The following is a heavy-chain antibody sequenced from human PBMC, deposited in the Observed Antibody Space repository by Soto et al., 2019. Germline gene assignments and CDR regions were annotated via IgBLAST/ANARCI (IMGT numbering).Heavy chain of an antibody. CDR2: IIPIFGTA. CDR1: GGTFSSYA. J-gene: IGHJ6*02. CDR3: ARDRGGWMATRLLYYYYGMDV. Sequence: QVQLVQSGAEVKKPGSSVKVSCKASGGTFSSYAISWVRQAPGQGLEWMGGIIPIFGTANYAQQFQGRVTITADESTSTAYMELSSLRSEDTAVYYCARDRGGWMATRLLYYYYGMDVWGQGTTVTVSS. V-gene: IGHV1-69*01. D-gene: IGHD5-12*01.